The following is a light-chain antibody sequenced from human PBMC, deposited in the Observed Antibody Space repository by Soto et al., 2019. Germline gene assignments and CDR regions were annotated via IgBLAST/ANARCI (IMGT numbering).Light chain of an antibody. CDR1: QSFTGM. Sequence: DIQMTQSPSTLTASVGDRVTITCRASQSFTGMLAWYQQKPGKAPKRLIYDASSLKSGVPSRFSGSGSGTEFTLTISSLQTDDFATDYCQQYHSYSTFGQGTRLEIK. J-gene: IGKJ2*01. CDR2: DAS. V-gene: IGKV1-5*01. CDR3: QQYHSYST.